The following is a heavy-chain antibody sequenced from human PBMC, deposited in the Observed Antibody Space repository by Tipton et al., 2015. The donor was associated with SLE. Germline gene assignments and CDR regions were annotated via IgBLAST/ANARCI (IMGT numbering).Heavy chain of an antibody. CDR1: GGSFSDYS. CDR3: ARGPPFMEWERNWFDP. D-gene: IGHD3-3*02. J-gene: IGHJ5*01. V-gene: IGHV4-34*01. Sequence: TLSLTCVVYGGSFSDYSWSWIRQSPGKGLEWIGYIYHSGITNYNPSLQSRVTISVDRSKNQFSLKLTSVTAADTAVYYCARGPPFMEWERNWFDPWGQGTQVTVSS. CDR2: IYHSGIT.